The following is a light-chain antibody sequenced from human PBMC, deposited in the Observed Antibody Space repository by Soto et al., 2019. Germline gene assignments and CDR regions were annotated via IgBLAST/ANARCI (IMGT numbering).Light chain of an antibody. V-gene: IGLV2-14*01. CDR2: EVS. CDR3: SSFTSGSTVM. Sequence: QSVLTQPASVSGSPGQSITISCTGTSSDVGDYNYVSWYQHHPGKAPNLIISEVSNRPSGVSNRFSGSKSGNTASLTISGLQAEDEADYYCSSFTSGSTVMFGGGTQLTVL. J-gene: IGLJ3*02. CDR1: SSDVGDYNY.